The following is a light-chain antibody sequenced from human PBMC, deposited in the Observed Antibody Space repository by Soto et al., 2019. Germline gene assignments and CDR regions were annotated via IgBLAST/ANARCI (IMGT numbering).Light chain of an antibody. CDR2: AAS. V-gene: IGKV1-39*01. CDR3: QQYNSYLSWT. CDR1: QSISSY. Sequence: DIQITQSPSSRSASVGGRVTITFRASQSISSYLNWYQQKPGKAPKLLIYAASSLQSGVPSRFSGSGSGTEFTLTISSLQPDDFATYYCQQYNSYLSWTFGQGTKVAIK. J-gene: IGKJ1*01.